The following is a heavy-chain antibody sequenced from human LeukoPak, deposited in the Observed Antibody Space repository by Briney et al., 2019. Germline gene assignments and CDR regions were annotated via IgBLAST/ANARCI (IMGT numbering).Heavy chain of an antibody. CDR3: ASQKGLAYSSSWYTYFDY. CDR1: GFTFSTNE. Sequence: GGSLRLSCAASGFTFSTNEMNWVRQAPGKGLEWVSYISTSGTTIYYADSVKGRFTISRDNAKYSLYLQMNSLRAEDTAVYYCASQKGLAYSSSWYTYFDYWGQGTLVTVSS. D-gene: IGHD6-13*01. J-gene: IGHJ4*02. CDR2: ISTSGTTI. V-gene: IGHV3-48*03.